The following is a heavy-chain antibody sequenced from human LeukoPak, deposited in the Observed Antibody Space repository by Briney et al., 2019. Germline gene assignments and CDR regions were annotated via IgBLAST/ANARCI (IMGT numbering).Heavy chain of an antibody. CDR2: IYYSGST. V-gene: IGHV4-39*01. Sequence: SETLSLTCTVSGGSISSSSYYWGWIRQPPGKGLEWIGSIYYSGSTYYNPSHKSRVTISVDTSENQFSLKLSSVTAADTAVYYCVGYYDSSGYYPSDWFDPWGQGTLVTVSS. CDR3: VGYYDSSGYYPSDWFDP. D-gene: IGHD3-22*01. J-gene: IGHJ5*02. CDR1: GGSISSSSYY.